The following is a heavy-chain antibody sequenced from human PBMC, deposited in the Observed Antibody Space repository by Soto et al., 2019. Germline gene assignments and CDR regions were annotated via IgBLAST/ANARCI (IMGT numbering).Heavy chain of an antibody. J-gene: IGHJ4*02. Sequence: QVQLQESGPGLVKPSGTLSLTCTVSGGSMSSSNWWNWVRQPPGKGLEWIGETHHSGRTNYNPSLKSRVTISVDKSQNHFSLKLSSVTAADTAVYYFARSEGTVLDYWGQGTLVTVSS. CDR2: THHSGRT. V-gene: IGHV4-4*02. CDR1: GGSMSSSNW. CDR3: ARSEGTVLDY. D-gene: IGHD4-17*01.